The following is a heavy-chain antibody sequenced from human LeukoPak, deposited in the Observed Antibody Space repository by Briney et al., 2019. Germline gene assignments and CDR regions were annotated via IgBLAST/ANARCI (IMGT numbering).Heavy chain of an antibody. D-gene: IGHD3-16*02. J-gene: IGHJ4*02. CDR2: INHSGST. V-gene: IGHV4-34*01. CDR1: GGSFSGYY. Sequence: SETLSLTCAVYGGSFSGYYWSWIRQPPGKGLEWIGEINHSGSTNYNPSLKSRVTISVDTSKNQFSLKLSSVTAADTAVYYCAREGYDYVWGSYRYSIDYWGQGTLVTVSS. CDR3: AREGYDYVWGSYRYSIDY.